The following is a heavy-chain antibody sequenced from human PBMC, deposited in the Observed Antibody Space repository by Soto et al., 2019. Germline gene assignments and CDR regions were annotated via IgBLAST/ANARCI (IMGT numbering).Heavy chain of an antibody. D-gene: IGHD1-26*01. CDR1: GYAITAYY. J-gene: IGHJ4*02. CDR2: IDPRSGSA. V-gene: IGHV1-2*02. Sequence: QVQLVQSGTEVKKPGASVKVSCKASGYAITAYYIPWVRQAPGQGLEWMGWIDPRSGSAIYAQKFQDRVTMTRDTSISTVYMDLSGLRSDDTALYYCARDDYGIYPYWGQGNLVTGSS. CDR3: ARDDYGIYPY.